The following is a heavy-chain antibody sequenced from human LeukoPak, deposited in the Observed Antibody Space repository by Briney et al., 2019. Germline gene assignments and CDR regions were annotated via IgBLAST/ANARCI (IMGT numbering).Heavy chain of an antibody. V-gene: IGHV4-39*01. CDR1: GGSVSSSSFY. Sequence: SETLSLTCSVSGGSVSSSSFYWGWIRQPPGKGLEWIGSIYYSGNTYYNPSLKSRVTISVVTSKNQFSLKLSSVTAADTAVYYCARQQYYDFWSGYQSPTYFDYWGQGTLVTVSS. J-gene: IGHJ4*02. D-gene: IGHD3-3*01. CDR2: IYYSGNT. CDR3: ARQQYYDFWSGYQSPTYFDY.